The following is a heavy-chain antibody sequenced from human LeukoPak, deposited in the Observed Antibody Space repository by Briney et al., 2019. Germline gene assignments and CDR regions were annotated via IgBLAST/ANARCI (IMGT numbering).Heavy chain of an antibody. V-gene: IGHV1-2*02. D-gene: IGHD3-9*01. Sequence: VXQAPXXGLEWMGWINPNSGGTNYAQKFQGRVTMTRDTSISTAYMERSRLRDDDTAVYYCARWYYDILTGYYTLFDYWGQGTLVTVSS. CDR3: ARWYYDILTGYYTLFDY. J-gene: IGHJ4*02. CDR2: INPNSGGT.